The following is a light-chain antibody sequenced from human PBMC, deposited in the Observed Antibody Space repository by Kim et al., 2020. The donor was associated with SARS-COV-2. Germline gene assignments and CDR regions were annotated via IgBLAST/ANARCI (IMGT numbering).Light chain of an antibody. CDR2: DAS. CDR3: QQRSTWT. Sequence: LSLSPGERATLSCRASQSVSSYLAWYQQKPGQAPRLLIYDASNRAAGIPARFSGSGSGTDFTLTISSLEPEDFAVYYCQQRSTWTFGQGTKVEIK. J-gene: IGKJ1*01. CDR1: QSVSSY. V-gene: IGKV3-11*01.